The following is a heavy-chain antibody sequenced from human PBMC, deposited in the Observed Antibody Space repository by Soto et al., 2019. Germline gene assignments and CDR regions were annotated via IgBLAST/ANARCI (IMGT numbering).Heavy chain of an antibody. Sequence: EVQLVESGGGLVQPGRSLRLSCAASGFTFDDYAMHWVRQAPGKGLEWVSGISWNSGSIGYADSVKGRFTISRDNAKNSLYLQMNSLRAEDTALYYCAKDRRTGGEYSSLRVDYFDYWGQGTLVTVSS. CDR1: GFTFDDYA. J-gene: IGHJ4*02. D-gene: IGHD6-6*01. CDR2: ISWNSGSI. CDR3: AKDRRTGGEYSSLRVDYFDY. V-gene: IGHV3-9*01.